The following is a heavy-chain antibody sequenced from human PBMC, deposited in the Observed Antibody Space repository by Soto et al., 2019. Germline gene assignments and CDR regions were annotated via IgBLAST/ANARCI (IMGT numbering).Heavy chain of an antibody. CDR3: ARAEDTGGAFDI. CDR1: GFTFSSYA. V-gene: IGHV3-30-3*01. Sequence: QVQLVESGGGVVQPGRSLRLSCAASGFTFSSYAMHWVRQAPGKGLEWVARISYDGSNKYYADSVKGRFTISRDNSKNTLYLQMNSLRPEDTAVYACARAEDTGGAFDIWGQGTMVTVSS. J-gene: IGHJ3*02. CDR2: ISYDGSNK.